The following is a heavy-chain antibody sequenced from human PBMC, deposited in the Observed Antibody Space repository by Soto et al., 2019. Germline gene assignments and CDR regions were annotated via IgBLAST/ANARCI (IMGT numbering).Heavy chain of an antibody. D-gene: IGHD3-10*01. CDR1: GGSITSYY. V-gene: IGHV4-59*01. CDR3: ARAPVVTMVRGVIYYFDY. CDR2: IYYSGST. Sequence: QVQLQESGPGLVKPSETLSLTCTVSGGSITSYYWSWIRQPPGKGLEWIGYIYYSGSTNYNPSLKSRVTISVDTSKNQFSLKLSSVTAADTAVYYCARAPVVTMVRGVIYYFDYWGQGTLVIVSS. J-gene: IGHJ4*02.